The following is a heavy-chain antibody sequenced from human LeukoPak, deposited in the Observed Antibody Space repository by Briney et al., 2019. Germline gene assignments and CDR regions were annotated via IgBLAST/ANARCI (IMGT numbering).Heavy chain of an antibody. CDR1: GGSVSSRSYY. CDR2: IYYSGST. Sequence: SETLSLTCTVSGGSVSSRSYYWRWIRQPPGKGLVWIGYIYYSGSTNYNPSLKSRVTISVDTYKNQFTLKLTSVTAADTAVYYCARGGGGYRFDPWGRGTLVTVSS. D-gene: IGHD1-1*01. CDR3: ARGGGGYRFDP. J-gene: IGHJ5*02. V-gene: IGHV4-61*01.